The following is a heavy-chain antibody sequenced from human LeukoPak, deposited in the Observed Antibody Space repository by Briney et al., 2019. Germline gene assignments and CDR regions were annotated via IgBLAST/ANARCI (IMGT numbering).Heavy chain of an antibody. V-gene: IGHV3-74*01. CDR2: MNTDGSMI. Sequence: PGGSLRLSCAASGFTFSSHWMHWVRQAPGKGLVWVSRMNTDGSMINYADSVKGRFTISRDNAKNLLYLQMNSLRAEDTAVYYCARTYFDILTGYNPYFDYWGQGILVTVSS. J-gene: IGHJ4*02. CDR1: GFTFSSHW. D-gene: IGHD3-9*01. CDR3: ARTYFDILTGYNPYFDY.